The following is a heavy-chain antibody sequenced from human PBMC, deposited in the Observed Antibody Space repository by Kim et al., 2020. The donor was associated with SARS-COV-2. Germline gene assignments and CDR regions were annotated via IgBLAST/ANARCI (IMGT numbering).Heavy chain of an antibody. J-gene: IGHJ4*02. V-gene: IGHV1-3*01. Sequence: FPGRVTITRDTAASTAYMELSSLRSEDTAVYYCAREAYCSGGSCYGNFDYWGQGTLVTVSS. D-gene: IGHD2-15*01. CDR3: AREAYCSGGSCYGNFDY.